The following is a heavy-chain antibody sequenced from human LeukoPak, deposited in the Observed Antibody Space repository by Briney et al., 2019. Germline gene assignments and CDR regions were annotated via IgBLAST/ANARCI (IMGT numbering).Heavy chain of an antibody. CDR1: AFTFNSYW. CDR2: IKNHGSYT. V-gene: IGHV3-74*01. D-gene: IGHD5-12*01. Sequence: GGPLRLSCSASAFTFNSYWMHWVRHVPGRGLVWVSRIKNHGSYTNYAESVKGRFTISRDNAKNTRYLQMNSLRAEDTAVYYCVRGDSGYPDYWGQGTLVTVSS. CDR3: VRGDSGYPDY. J-gene: IGHJ4*02.